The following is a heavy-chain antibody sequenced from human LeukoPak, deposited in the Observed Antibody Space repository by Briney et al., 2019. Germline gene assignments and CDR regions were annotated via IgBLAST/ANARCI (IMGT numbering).Heavy chain of an antibody. Sequence: GSLRLSCAASGFTFSSYAMSWVRQAPGKGLEWVSGISCCGGSTYYADSVKGRFTISRDNSKNTLYLQMNSLRAEDTAVYYCAKDTPNYDILTGYYRLHYFDYWGQGTLVTVSS. V-gene: IGHV3-23*01. CDR1: GFTFSSYA. D-gene: IGHD3-9*01. CDR2: ISCCGGST. J-gene: IGHJ4*02. CDR3: AKDTPNYDILTGYYRLHYFDY.